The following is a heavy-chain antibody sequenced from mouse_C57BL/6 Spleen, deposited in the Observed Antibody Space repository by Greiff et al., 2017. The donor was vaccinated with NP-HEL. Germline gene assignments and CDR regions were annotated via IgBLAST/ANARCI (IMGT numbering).Heavy chain of an antibody. CDR1: GYTFTDYY. CDR2: INPNNGGT. V-gene: IGHV1-26*01. J-gene: IGHJ4*01. Sequence: VQLQQSGPELVKPGASVKISCKASGYTFTDYYMNWVKQSPGKSLEWIGDINPNNGGTSYTQKFKGKATLTVDTSSSTAYMELSSLTAEDSVVYYCERESCSMDYWGQGTSVTVSS. CDR3: ERESCSMDY.